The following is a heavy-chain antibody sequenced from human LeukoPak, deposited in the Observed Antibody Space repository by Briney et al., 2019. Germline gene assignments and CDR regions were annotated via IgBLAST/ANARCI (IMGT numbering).Heavy chain of an antibody. CDR1: GFTVSTYY. Sequence: GGSLRLSCAASGFTVSTYYMTWVRQAPGEGLECVSVIYSGGSTYYADSVKGRFTVSRDNSKNTLYLQMNSLRAEDTAMYYCARGLGYCTSTTCLLPFDYWGQGTLVTVSS. V-gene: IGHV3-53*01. J-gene: IGHJ4*02. CDR3: ARGLGYCTSTTCLLPFDY. CDR2: IYSGGST. D-gene: IGHD2-2*01.